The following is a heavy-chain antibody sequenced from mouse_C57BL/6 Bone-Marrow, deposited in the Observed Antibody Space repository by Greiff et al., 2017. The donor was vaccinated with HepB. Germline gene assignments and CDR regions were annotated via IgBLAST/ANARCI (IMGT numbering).Heavy chain of an antibody. J-gene: IGHJ3*01. V-gene: IGHV1-19*01. CDR1: GYTFTDYY. Sequence: SGPVLVKPGASVKMSCKASGYTFTDYYMNWVKQSHGKSLEWIGVINPYNGGTSYNQKFKGKATLTVDKSSSTAYMELNSLTSEDSAVYYCARSSNGGGPGFAYGGKGTLVTVS. CDR3: ARSSNGGGPGFAY. D-gene: IGHD2-5*01. CDR2: INPYNGGT.